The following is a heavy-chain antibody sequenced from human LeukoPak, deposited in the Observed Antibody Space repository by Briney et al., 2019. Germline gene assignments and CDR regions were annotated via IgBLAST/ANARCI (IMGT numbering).Heavy chain of an antibody. D-gene: IGHD3/OR15-3a*01. CDR1: GASISSHY. J-gene: IGHJ6*03. V-gene: IGHV4-59*11. CDR2: TSGRI. CDR3: ARVLAIFGLDTTDFYIDV. Sequence: SETLSLTCAVSGASISSHYWSWIRQPPGKGLEWVGYTSGRISDNPSLKTRVAVSVDPSQNQVSLSLTSLTAADTAVYYCARVLAIFGLDTTDFYIDVWGKGTTVTVSS.